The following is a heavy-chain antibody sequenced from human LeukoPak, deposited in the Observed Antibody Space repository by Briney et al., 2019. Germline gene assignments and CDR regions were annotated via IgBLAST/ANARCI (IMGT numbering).Heavy chain of an antibody. Sequence: GGSLRLSCAASTFTFSSYAMSWVRQAPGKGLEWVSAISAGADSTYYADSVQGRFTISRDNSKNTLYLQMNSLRAEDTAVYYCAKDRGGTTNWGQGTLVTVSS. J-gene: IGHJ4*02. V-gene: IGHV3-23*01. CDR2: ISAGADST. D-gene: IGHD1-7*01. CDR3: AKDRGGTTN. CDR1: TFTFSSYA.